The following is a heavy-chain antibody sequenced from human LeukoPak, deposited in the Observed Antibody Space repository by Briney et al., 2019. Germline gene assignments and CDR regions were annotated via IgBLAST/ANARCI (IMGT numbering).Heavy chain of an antibody. CDR1: GGSISSYY. Sequence: PSETLSLTCTVSGGSISSYYWTWIRQPPGKGLEWIGYIYYSGSTNYNPSLKSRVTISVDTSKNQFSLKLSSVTAADTAVYYCARGDCSSTSCYTRRYWFDPWGQGTLVTVSS. V-gene: IGHV4-59*01. CDR3: ARGDCSSTSCYTRRYWFDP. CDR2: IYYSGST. J-gene: IGHJ5*02. D-gene: IGHD2-2*02.